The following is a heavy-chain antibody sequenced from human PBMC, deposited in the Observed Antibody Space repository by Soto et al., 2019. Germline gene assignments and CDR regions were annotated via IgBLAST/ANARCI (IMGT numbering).Heavy chain of an antibody. Sequence: GGSLRLSCAASGFTFSDYYMSWIRQAPGKGLEWVSYISSSSSYTNYADSVKGRFTISRDNAKNSLYLQMNSLRAEDTAVYYCARAEEWVGATYFDYWGQGTLVTVSS. CDR2: ISSSSSYT. J-gene: IGHJ4*02. CDR3: ARAEEWVGATYFDY. V-gene: IGHV3-11*05. D-gene: IGHD1-26*01. CDR1: GFTFSDYY.